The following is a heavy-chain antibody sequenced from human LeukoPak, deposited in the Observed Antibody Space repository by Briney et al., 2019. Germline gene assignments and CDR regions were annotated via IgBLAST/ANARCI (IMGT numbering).Heavy chain of an antibody. CDR3: ARVGTTSIAARPGYNAFDI. D-gene: IGHD6-6*01. J-gene: IGHJ3*02. CDR1: GGSISTYY. Sequence: PSETLSLTCTVSGGSISTYYWSWVRQSPGKGLEWIGHIYYSGSTNYNPSLKSRVAMSVDTSKNQFSLKLSSVTAADTAVYYCARVGTTSIAARPGYNAFDIWGQGTMVTVSS. CDR2: IYYSGST. V-gene: IGHV4-59*12.